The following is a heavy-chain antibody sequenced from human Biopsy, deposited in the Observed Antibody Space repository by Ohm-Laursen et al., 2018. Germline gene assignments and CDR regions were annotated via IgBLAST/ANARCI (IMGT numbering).Heavy chain of an antibody. J-gene: IGHJ2*01. CDR2: ISSSGST. CDR3: ASAGYNPDWNFDL. V-gene: IGHV4-4*07. D-gene: IGHD5-24*01. CDR1: GASITSYY. Sequence: GTLSLTCTVSGASITSYYWSWIRQPAGKGLEWIGRISSSGSTNYNPSLKSRVTMSVNTSKKQFSLRLSSVTAADTAVYYCASAGYNPDWNFDLWGRGTRVTVSS.